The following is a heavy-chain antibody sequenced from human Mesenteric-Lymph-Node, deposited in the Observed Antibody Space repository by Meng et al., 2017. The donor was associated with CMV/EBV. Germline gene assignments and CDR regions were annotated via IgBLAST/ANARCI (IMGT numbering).Heavy chain of an antibody. CDR2: INSDGSST. Sequence: GESLKISCAASGFTFSSYWMHWVRQAPGKGLVWVSRINSDGSSTSYADSVKGRFSIFRDNYKSTLYLQMNSLRAEDTAVYYCAKERTIFGVASHYVMDVWGQGTTVIVSS. CDR1: GFTFSSYW. CDR3: AKERTIFGVASHYVMDV. V-gene: IGHV3-74*01. J-gene: IGHJ6*02. D-gene: IGHD3-3*01.